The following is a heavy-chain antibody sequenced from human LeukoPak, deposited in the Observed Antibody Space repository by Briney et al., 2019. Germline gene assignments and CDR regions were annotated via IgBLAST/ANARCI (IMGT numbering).Heavy chain of an antibody. CDR3: ARPYYYDSRIDP. Sequence: SETLSLTCTVSGGSITSGDYYWSWLRQPPGKGLEWIAYMYYSGSTYYNPSLKSRVTMSADTSKNQFSLKLSSVTAADTAVYYCARPYYYDSRIDPWGQGTLVTVSS. D-gene: IGHD3-22*01. CDR2: MYYSGST. J-gene: IGHJ5*02. CDR1: GGSITSGDYY. V-gene: IGHV4-30-4*01.